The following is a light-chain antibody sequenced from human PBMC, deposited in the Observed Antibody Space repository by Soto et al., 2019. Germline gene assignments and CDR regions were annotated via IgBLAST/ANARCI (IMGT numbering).Light chain of an antibody. V-gene: IGKV1-17*01. Sequence: DIQMTQAPSSLSASIGDKVTITCRASQGIRNDLDWYRQRPGEPPKRLLYGASSLDSGVPSRFSGSGSVTDVTLTSSSLQPEDFTADYFLQRDGDPRKFGQGTKAEIK. CDR2: GAS. CDR3: LQRDGDPRK. CDR1: QGIRND. J-gene: IGKJ1*01.